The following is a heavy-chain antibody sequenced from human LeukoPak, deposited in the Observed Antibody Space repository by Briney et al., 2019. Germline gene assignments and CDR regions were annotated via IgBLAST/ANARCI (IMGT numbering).Heavy chain of an antibody. J-gene: IGHJ4*02. V-gene: IGHV4-30-2*01. CDR1: GGSTSSGGYS. Sequence: SETLSLTCAVSGGSTSSGGYSWSWIRQPPGKGLEWIGYIYHSGSTYYNPSLKSRVTISVDRSKNQFSLKLSSVTAADTAVYYCARDSGSYSFDYWGQGTLVTVSS. D-gene: IGHD1-26*01. CDR2: IYHSGST. CDR3: ARDSGSYSFDY.